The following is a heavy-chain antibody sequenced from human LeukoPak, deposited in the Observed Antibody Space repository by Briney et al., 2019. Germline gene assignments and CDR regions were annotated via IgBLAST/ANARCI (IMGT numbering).Heavy chain of an antibody. V-gene: IGHV1-2*06. CDR1: GYTFTGYY. J-gene: IGHJ4*02. Sequence: ASVKVSCKASGYTFTGYYMDWVRQAPGQWLELMGRSNPNRGGTNYAQTFQGRVTMTRDTSISTAYMELSRLRSDDTAVYYCARVRGGNWNWGQGTLVTVSS. CDR3: ARVRGGNWN. D-gene: IGHD4-23*01. CDR2: SNPNRGGT.